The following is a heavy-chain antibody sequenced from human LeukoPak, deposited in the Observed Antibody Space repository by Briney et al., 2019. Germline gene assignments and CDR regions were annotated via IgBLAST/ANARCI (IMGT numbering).Heavy chain of an antibody. V-gene: IGHV3-23*01. D-gene: IGHD5-24*01. CDR1: GFTFSSYA. CDR3: ASLEMATLTS. Sequence: GGSLRLSCAASGFTFSSYAMSWVRQAPGKGLEWVSAISGSGGSTYYADSAKGRFTISRDNSKNTLYLQMNSLRAEDTAVYYCASLEMATLTSWGQGTLVTVSS. J-gene: IGHJ5*02. CDR2: ISGSGGST.